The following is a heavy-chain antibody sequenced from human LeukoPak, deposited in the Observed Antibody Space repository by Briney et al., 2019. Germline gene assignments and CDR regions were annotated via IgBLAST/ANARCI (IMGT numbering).Heavy chain of an antibody. V-gene: IGHV4-34*01. CDR3: ARDPDLGDIVDGMDV. D-gene: IGHD2-15*01. CDR2: INHSGST. CDR1: GGSFSGYY. J-gene: IGHJ6*04. Sequence: SETLSLTCAVYGGSFSGYYWSWLSQPPGKGLEWIGEINHSGSTNYNPSLKSRVTISVDTSKDQFSLKLSSVTAADTAVYYCARDPDLGDIVDGMDVWGKGTTVTVSS.